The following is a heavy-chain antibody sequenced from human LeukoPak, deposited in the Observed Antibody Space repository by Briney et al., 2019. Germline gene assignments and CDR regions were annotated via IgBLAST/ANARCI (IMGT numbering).Heavy chain of an antibody. CDR1: GFTFSSYW. CDR2: IKQDGSEK. V-gene: IGHV3-7*01. J-gene: IGHJ4*02. CDR3: ARRVGYSYGRYFDY. Sequence: GGSLRLSCAASGFTFSSYWMSWVRQAPGKGLEWVANIKQDGSEKYYVDSVKARFTISRDNAKNSLYLQMNSLRAEDTAVYYCARRVGYSYGRYFDYWGQGTLVTVSS. D-gene: IGHD5-18*01.